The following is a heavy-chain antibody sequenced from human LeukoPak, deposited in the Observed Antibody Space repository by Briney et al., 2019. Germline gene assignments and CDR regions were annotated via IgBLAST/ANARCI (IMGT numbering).Heavy chain of an antibody. CDR3: ARSAGYDSSGHDYYYYGTDV. Sequence: SVKVSCKASGGTFSSYTISWVRQAPGQGLEWMGRIIPILGIANYAQKFQGRVTITADKSTSTAYMELSSLRSEDTAVYYCARSAGYDSSGHDYYYYGTDVWGQGTTVTVSS. V-gene: IGHV1-69*02. J-gene: IGHJ6*02. CDR2: IIPILGIA. D-gene: IGHD3-22*01. CDR1: GGTFSSYT.